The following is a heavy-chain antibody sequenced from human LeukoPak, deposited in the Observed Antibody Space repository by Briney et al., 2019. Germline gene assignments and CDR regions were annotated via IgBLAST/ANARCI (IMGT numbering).Heavy chain of an antibody. CDR1: GGSISSGSYY. V-gene: IGHV4-61*02. CDR3: ARKIMVRGVILNWFDP. CDR2: IYTSGST. Sequence: PSQTLSLTCTVSGGSISSGSYYWSWIRQPAGQGLEWIGRIYTSGSTNYNPSLKSRVTISVDTSKNQFSLKLSSVTAADTAVYYCARKIMVRGVILNWFDPWGQGTLVTVSS. J-gene: IGHJ5*02. D-gene: IGHD3-10*01.